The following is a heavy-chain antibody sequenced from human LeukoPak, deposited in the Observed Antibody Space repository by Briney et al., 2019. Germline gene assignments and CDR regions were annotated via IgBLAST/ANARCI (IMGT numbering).Heavy chain of an antibody. CDR2: IYPGDSDT. J-gene: IGHJ6*02. CDR1: GYSFTSYW. D-gene: IGHD2-2*01. Sequence: GGSLKISCKGSGYSFTSYWIGWVRQMPGKVLEWMGIIYPGDSDTRYSPSFQGQVTISADKSISTAYLQWSSLKASDTAMYYCARLDARCSSTSCHTYYYYGMDVWGQGTTVTVSS. V-gene: IGHV5-51*01. CDR3: ARLDARCSSTSCHTYYYYGMDV.